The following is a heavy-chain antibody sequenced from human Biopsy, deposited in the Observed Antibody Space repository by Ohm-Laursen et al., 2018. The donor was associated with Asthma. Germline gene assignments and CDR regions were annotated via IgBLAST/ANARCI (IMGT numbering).Heavy chain of an antibody. V-gene: IGHV4-30-2*01. CDR1: GGSISRGGYS. D-gene: IGHD5-24*01. Sequence: QTLSLTCAVSGGSISRGGYSWSWIRQPPGKGLEWIGYIYHSGSTYYNPSLKSRVTISVDRSKNQFSLKLSSVTAADTAVYYCARVKDGYNFDYWGQGTLVTVSS. CDR3: ARVKDGYNFDY. CDR2: IYHSGST. J-gene: IGHJ4*02.